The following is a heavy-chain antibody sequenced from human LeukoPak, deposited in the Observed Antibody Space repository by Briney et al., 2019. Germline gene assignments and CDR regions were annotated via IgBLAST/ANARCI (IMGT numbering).Heavy chain of an antibody. CDR2: IYSSGSS. V-gene: IGHV4-4*07. Sequence: PSETLSLTCIVSGGSISSYYWSWIRQPAGKGLEWIGRIYSSGSSNYNPSLKSRVTMSVDTSKNQFSLKLSSVTAADTAVYYCARYSSSWTDAFDIWGQGTMVTVSS. CDR1: GGSISSYY. J-gene: IGHJ3*02. D-gene: IGHD6-13*01. CDR3: ARYSSSWTDAFDI.